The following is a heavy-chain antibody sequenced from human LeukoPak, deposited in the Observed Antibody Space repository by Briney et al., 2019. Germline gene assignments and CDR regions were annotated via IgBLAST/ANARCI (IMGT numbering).Heavy chain of an antibody. J-gene: IGHJ3*01. CDR3: ANADRFCSGSCHGPDAFDF. V-gene: IGHV4-34*01. CDR2: INHSGST. CDR1: GGSISSYY. Sequence: SETLSLTCTVSGGSISSYYWSWIRQPPGKGLEWIGEINHSGSTNYNPSLKSRVTISVDRSKNQFSLRLSSVTAADTAVYYCANADRFCSGSCHGPDAFDFWGQGTMVTVSS. D-gene: IGHD2-15*01.